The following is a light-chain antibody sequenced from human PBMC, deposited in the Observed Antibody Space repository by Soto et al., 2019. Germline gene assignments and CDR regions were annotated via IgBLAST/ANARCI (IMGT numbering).Light chain of an antibody. Sequence: DIVMTQSQDSLAVSLGERATINCKSSQSVLYSSNNKNYLAWYQQKPGQPPKLLIYWASTRASGVPDRVRGSGSGTEGTLTISSLQAEDGAGDDCQQNASTPRFTFGPGTQAEIK. CDR2: WAS. V-gene: IGKV4-1*01. CDR1: QSVLYSSNNKNY. CDR3: QQNASTPRFT. J-gene: IGKJ3*01.